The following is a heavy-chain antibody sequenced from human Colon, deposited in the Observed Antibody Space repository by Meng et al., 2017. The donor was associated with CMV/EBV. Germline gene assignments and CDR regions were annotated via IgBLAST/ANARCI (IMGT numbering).Heavy chain of an antibody. CDR3: AKSRSSTPGIVDD. V-gene: IGHV4-61*08. CDR2: IYDTGIT. D-gene: IGHD2/OR15-2a*01. J-gene: IGHJ4*02. Sequence: QVQLQESGPGLVNPSETLSLTFIVSGVSFPSGAYHWSWIRQSPGKGLEWIGYIYDTGITIYNPSLKSRVTIFLEASKNQFSLNLNSMTTADTAVYYCAKSRSSTPGIVDDWGQGTLVTVSS. CDR1: GVSFPSGAYH.